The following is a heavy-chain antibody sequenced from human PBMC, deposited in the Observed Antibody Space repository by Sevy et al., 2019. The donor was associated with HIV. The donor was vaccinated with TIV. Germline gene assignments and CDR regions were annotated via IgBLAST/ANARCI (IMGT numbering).Heavy chain of an antibody. J-gene: IGHJ3*02. CDR2: ISGLSNYI. CDR3: ARDETWDAFDI. V-gene: IGHV3-21*01. Sequence: GGSLRLSCGGSGFTFRSYSMNWVRQAPGKGLEWVSSISGLSNYIYYADSVQGRFTISRDNAKNSLYLQMNSLTDEDTAVYYCARDETWDAFDIWGQGTMVTVSS. CDR1: GFTFRSYS.